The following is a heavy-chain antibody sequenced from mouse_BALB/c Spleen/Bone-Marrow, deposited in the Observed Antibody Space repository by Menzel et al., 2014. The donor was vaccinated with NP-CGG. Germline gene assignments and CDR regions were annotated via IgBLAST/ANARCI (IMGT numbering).Heavy chain of an antibody. CDR2: IWGGGST. CDR3: AKLGRSYYYFDV. V-gene: IGHV2-6-5*01. D-gene: IGHD1-1*01. CDR1: GFSLTDYG. Sequence: QVTLKESGPGLVAPSQSLSITCTVSGFSLTDYGVSWIRQPPGKGLEWLGVIWGGGSTYYNSALKSRLSISKDNSKSQVFLKMSSLQTVDSAMYYCAKLGRSYYYFDVWGAGTTVTVSS. J-gene: IGHJ1*01.